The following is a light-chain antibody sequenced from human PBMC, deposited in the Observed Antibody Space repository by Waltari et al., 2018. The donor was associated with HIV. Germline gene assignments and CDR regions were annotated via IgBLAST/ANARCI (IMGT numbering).Light chain of an antibody. CDR1: SPNIGAGYD. CDR3: AAWDDSLTGVV. CDR2: DNT. V-gene: IGLV1-40*01. Sequence: QSVLTQPPSVSGAPGQRVTISCTGSSPNIGAGYDVHWYQQLPGTAPKLLIYDNTNRPSGVPDRFSGSKSGTSASLAISGLRSEDEADYYCAAWDDSLTGVVFGGGTKLTVL. J-gene: IGLJ2*01.